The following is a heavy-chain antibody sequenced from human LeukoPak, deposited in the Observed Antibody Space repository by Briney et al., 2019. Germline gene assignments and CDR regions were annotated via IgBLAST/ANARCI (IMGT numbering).Heavy chain of an antibody. V-gene: IGHV4-4*07. Sequence: KSSETLSLTCIISGGSINGYYWNWIRQSAGKGLEWIGRVYSSGRTNYNPSLESRVTMSLEAPKKQLSLKLTSVTAADTAVYYCARGKYDASGYYQQFEFWGQGTRVTVSS. J-gene: IGHJ4*02. CDR1: GGSINGYY. D-gene: IGHD3-22*01. CDR3: ARGKYDASGYYQQFEF. CDR2: VYSSGRT.